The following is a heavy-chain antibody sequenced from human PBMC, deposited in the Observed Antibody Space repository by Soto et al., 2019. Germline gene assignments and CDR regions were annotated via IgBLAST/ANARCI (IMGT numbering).Heavy chain of an antibody. D-gene: IGHD2-21*01. CDR3: ARSNFGGNSHWDY. V-gene: IGHV1-18*01. CDR1: GYSFTSYG. CDR2: ISGYDGNT. J-gene: IGHJ4*01. Sequence: QVQLVQSGAEVKKPGASVKVSCKASGYSFTSYGIIWVRQAPGQGLEWMGWISGYDGNTNYAQKLQGRVNMTTDTSKNTAYMEQRSRMSDDKAVNYDARSNFGGNSHWDYSGQGTLVNVFS.